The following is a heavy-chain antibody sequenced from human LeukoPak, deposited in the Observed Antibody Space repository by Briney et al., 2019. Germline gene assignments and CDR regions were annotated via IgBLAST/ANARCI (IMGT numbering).Heavy chain of an antibody. CDR1: AFTFSDYY. CDR2: ISSSGSTI. D-gene: IGHD2-15*01. CDR3: ARDPGQVVAANYYFDY. V-gene: IGHV3-11*01. J-gene: IGHJ4*02. Sequence: GGSLRLSCAASAFTFSDYYMSWIRQAPGKGLEWVSYISSSGSTIYYADSVKGRFTISRDNAKNSLYLQMNSLRAEDTAVYYCARDPGQVVAANYYFDYWGQGTLVTVSS.